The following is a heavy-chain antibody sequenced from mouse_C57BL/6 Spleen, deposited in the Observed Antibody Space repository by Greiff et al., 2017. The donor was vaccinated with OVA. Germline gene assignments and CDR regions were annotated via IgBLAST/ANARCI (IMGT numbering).Heavy chain of an antibody. J-gene: IGHJ1*03. V-gene: IGHV2-2*01. CDR1: GFSLTSYG. CDR3: ARTDHCYGRGYFDV. CDR2: IWSGGST. D-gene: IGHD1-1*01. Sequence: QVQLQQSGPGLVQPSQSLSITCTVSGFSLTSYGVHWVRQSPGKGLEWLGVIWSGGSTDYNAAFISRLSTSKDNSKSQVFFKMNSLQADDTAIYYCARTDHCYGRGYFDVWGTGTTVTVSS.